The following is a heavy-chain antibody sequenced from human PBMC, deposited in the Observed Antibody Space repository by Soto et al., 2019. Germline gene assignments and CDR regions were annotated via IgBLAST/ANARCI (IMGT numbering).Heavy chain of an antibody. Sequence: PSETLSLTCSVSNVSINSSYWNWIRQPPGKGLEWIGFVYYTGTTKYNPSLKSRVSISVDTSRNEFSLRLTSVTTADTAFYFCARDFAGRGPFDPWGPGTRVTVPQ. CDR3: ARDFAGRGPFDP. J-gene: IGHJ5*01. CDR1: NVSINSSY. CDR2: VYYTGTT. D-gene: IGHD3-10*01. V-gene: IGHV4-59*13.